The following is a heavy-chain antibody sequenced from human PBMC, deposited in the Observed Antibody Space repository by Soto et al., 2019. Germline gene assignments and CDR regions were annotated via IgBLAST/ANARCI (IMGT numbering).Heavy chain of an antibody. V-gene: IGHV3-23*01. Sequence: EVQLLESGGGLVQPGGSLRLSCAASGFIFSSYAMNWVRQAPGKGLEWVSAISGSGGSTSYADSVKGRFTISRDNSKNTLYLQMNGLRAEDTAVYYCAKRLPGVAGGYFGYWGQGTLVTVSS. CDR2: ISGSGGST. CDR3: AKRLPGVAGGYFGY. CDR1: GFIFSSYA. J-gene: IGHJ4*02. D-gene: IGHD6-19*01.